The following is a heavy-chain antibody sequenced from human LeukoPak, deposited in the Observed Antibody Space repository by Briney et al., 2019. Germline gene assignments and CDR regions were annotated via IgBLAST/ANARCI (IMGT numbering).Heavy chain of an antibody. CDR2: ISSSSSTI. CDR1: GFTFSSYS. J-gene: IGHJ3*02. Sequence: PGGSLRLSCAASGFTFSSYSMNWVRQAPGKGLEWVSYISSSSSTIYYADSVKGRFTISRDNAKNSLYLQMNSLRDEDTAVYYCARDGRDIVLMVYANTDAFDIWGQGTMVTVSS. V-gene: IGHV3-48*02. CDR3: ARDGRDIVLMVYANTDAFDI. D-gene: IGHD2-8*01.